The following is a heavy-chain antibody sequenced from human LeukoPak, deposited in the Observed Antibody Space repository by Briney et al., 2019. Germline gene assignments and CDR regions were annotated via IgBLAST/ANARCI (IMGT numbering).Heavy chain of an antibody. CDR2: ISGSGGST. J-gene: IGHJ4*02. CDR3: AKRALLGFGELYYFDY. Sequence: PGGSLRLSCAASGFTFSSYAMSWVRQAPGKGLEWVSAISGSGGSTYYADSVKGRFTISRDNSKNTLYLQMNSLRAEETAVYYCAKRALLGFGELYYFDYWGQGTLVTVSS. CDR1: GFTFSSYA. V-gene: IGHV3-23*01. D-gene: IGHD3-10*01.